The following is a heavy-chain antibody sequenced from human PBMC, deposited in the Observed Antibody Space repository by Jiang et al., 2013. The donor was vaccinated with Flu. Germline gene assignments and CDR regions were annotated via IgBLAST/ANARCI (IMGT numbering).Heavy chain of an antibody. CDR3: VPSRRLGDSGVQKYYFDY. D-gene: IGHD2-21*02. Sequence: TLTLTCTFSGFSIEADGVAVGWIRQPPGEALEWLALYFWDDDRYYTSSLKRRLTITKDTSRNHVILRMTNMDPADTATYYCVPSRRLGDSGVQKYYFDYWGQGALVTVSP. CDR2: YFWDDDR. CDR1: GFSIEADGVA. J-gene: IGHJ4*02. V-gene: IGHV2-5*02.